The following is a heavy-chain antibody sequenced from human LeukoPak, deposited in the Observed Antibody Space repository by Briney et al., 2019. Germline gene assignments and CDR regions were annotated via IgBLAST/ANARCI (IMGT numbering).Heavy chain of an antibody. J-gene: IGHJ4*02. D-gene: IGHD3-22*01. CDR2: IYSGGST. Sequence: PGGSLRLSCAASGFTVSSNYMSWVRQAPGKGLEWVSVIYSGGSTYYADSVKGRFTISRDNSKNTLYLQMNSLRAEDTAVYYCARAHYYDSSGYPYYFDYWGQGTLVTVSS. V-gene: IGHV3-66*02. CDR1: GFTVSSNY. CDR3: ARAHYYDSSGYPYYFDY.